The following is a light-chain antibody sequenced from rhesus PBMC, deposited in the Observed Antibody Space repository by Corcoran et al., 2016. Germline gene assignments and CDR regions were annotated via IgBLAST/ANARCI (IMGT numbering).Light chain of an antibody. CDR2: EAS. Sequence: DIQMTQSPSSLSASVGDKVTIPCRASQGSTNRSAWYQQKPGKAPKLLIYEASNVQSGVPSRLSGGGSGTDFTLTLSSLQPEDFATYYCLQYDSSPYTFGQGTKVEIK. CDR3: LQYDSSPYT. J-gene: IGKJ2*01. V-gene: IGKV1-22*01. CDR1: QGSTNR.